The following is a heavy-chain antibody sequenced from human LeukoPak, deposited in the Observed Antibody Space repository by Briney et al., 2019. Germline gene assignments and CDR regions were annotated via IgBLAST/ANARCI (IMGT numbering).Heavy chain of an antibody. CDR3: ARDGVVVPAAGS. CDR1: GFTVSSNY. V-gene: IGHV3-21*01. D-gene: IGHD2-2*01. Sequence: PGGSLRLSCAASGFTVSSNYMSWVRQAPGKGLEWVSSISSSSSYIYYADSVKGRFTISRDNAKNSLYLQMNSLRAEDTAVYYCARDGVVVPAAGSWGQGTLVTVSS. J-gene: IGHJ4*02. CDR2: ISSSSSYI.